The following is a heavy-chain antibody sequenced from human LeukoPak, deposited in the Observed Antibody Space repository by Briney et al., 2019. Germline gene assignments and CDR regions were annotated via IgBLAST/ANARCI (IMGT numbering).Heavy chain of an antibody. V-gene: IGHV3-23*01. CDR1: GFTFSSYA. CDR3: ASQYTWNQLDY. J-gene: IGHJ4*02. Sequence: GGSLRLSCAASGFTFSSYAMSWVRQSPGKGLEWVSAISDSGASTYHADSVKGRFTISRDNSKNTLYLQMNSLRAEDTALYYCASQYTWNQLDYWGQGTLVTVSS. D-gene: IGHD1-20*01. CDR2: ISDSGAST.